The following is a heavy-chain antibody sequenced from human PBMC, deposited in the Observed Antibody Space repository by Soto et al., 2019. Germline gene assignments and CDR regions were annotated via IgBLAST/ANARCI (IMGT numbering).Heavy chain of an antibody. CDR2: IYSGGST. J-gene: IGHJ6*03. Sequence: GGSLRLSCAASGFTVSSNYMSWVRQAPGKGLEWVSVIYSGGSTYYADSVKGRFTISRDNSKNTLYLQMNSLRAEDTAVYYCARYEWFGKDYYYYMDVWGKGTTVTVSS. V-gene: IGHV3-66*01. D-gene: IGHD3-10*01. CDR1: GFTVSSNY. CDR3: ARYEWFGKDYYYYMDV.